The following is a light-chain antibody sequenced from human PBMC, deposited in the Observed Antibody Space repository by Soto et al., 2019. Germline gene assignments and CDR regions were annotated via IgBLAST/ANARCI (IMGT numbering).Light chain of an antibody. CDR1: QSLDSRY. V-gene: IGKV3-20*01. CDR2: GAS. Sequence: ENVLTQSPGTLSLSPGERVTLSCRTSQSLDSRYLAWYQQKPGQAPRLLIYGASNMATGIPDRFRGSGSGTECTLTISGLEPEDLAVDYCQQYVPSLPIYPFGLGTKLEIK. CDR3: QQYVPSLPIYP. J-gene: IGKJ2*01.